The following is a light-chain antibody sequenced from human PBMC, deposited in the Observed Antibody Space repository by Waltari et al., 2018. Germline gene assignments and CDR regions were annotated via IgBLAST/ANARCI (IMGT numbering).Light chain of an antibody. J-gene: IGLJ2*01. Sequence: QSALTQPASVSGSPGQSITIPCTGTSNNVGSYTFSTWYQQPPGKAPKLMIYEATKRTSGVSNRFSGSKSGNTASLTISGLQAEDEADYYCCSYTTSNTVVFGGGTKLTVL. CDR2: EAT. V-gene: IGLV2-23*02. CDR1: SNNVGSYTF. CDR3: CSYTTSNTVV.